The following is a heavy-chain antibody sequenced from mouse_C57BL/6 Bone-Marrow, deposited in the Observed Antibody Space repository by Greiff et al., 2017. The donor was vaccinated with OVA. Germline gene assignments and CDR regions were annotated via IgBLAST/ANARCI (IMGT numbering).Heavy chain of an antibody. Sequence: LQESGAELVRPGTSVKVSCKASGYAFTNYLIEWVKQRPGQGLEWIGVINPGSGGTNYNEKFKGKATLTADKSSSTAYMQLSSLTSEDSAVYFCARAYDYGDYWGQGTTLTVSS. CDR1: GYAFTNYL. CDR2: INPGSGGT. V-gene: IGHV1-54*01. J-gene: IGHJ2*01. D-gene: IGHD2-4*01. CDR3: ARAYDYGDY.